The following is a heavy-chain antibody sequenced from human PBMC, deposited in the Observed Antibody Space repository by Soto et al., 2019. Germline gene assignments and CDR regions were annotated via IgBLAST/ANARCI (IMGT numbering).Heavy chain of an antibody. V-gene: IGHV3-33*01. J-gene: IGHJ3*02. Sequence: GGSLRLSCAASGFTFSSYGMHWVRQAPGKGLGWVAVIWYDGSNKYYADSVKGRFTISRDNSKNTLYLQMNSLRAEDTAVYYCARDLAFTSSPPDAFDIWGQGTMVTVSS. CDR3: ARDLAFTSSPPDAFDI. CDR2: IWYDGSNK. CDR1: GFTFSSYG. D-gene: IGHD3-16*01.